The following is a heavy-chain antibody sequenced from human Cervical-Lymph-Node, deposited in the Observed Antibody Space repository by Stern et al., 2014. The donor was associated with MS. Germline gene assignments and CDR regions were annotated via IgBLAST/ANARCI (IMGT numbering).Heavy chain of an antibody. V-gene: IGHV3-9*01. CDR2: MRWNGGSL. Sequence: DEQMVASGGGLVQPGRSLRLSCAAPGLKFDNYAMHWVRPLPGKGLEWVSGMRWNGGSLGYADSVKGRFTMSRDYAKKSLYLQMDSLRPEDTALYYCAKDLATTMIVVAGMDVWGQGTTVIVSS. CDR3: AKDLATTMIVVAGMDV. D-gene: IGHD3-22*01. CDR1: GLKFDNYA. J-gene: IGHJ6*02.